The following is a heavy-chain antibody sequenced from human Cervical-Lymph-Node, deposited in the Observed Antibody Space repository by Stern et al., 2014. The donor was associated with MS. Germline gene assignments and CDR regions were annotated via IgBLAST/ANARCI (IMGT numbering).Heavy chain of an antibody. Sequence: EDQLVESGGGLVQPGGSLRLSCAASGFNFSSYWMHWVRQFPEKGLFWVSQINRDGSDTSYADSVKGRFSISRGNIRNMLYLRMTSLRAEDTAVYYCARGVGDYWGQGARVTVSS. J-gene: IGHJ4*02. V-gene: IGHV3-74*02. D-gene: IGHD3-16*01. CDR3: ARGVGDY. CDR1: GFNFSSYW. CDR2: INRDGSDT.